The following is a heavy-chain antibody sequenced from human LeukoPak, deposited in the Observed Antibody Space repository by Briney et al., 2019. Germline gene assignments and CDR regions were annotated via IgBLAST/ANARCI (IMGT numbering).Heavy chain of an antibody. Sequence: GGSLRLSCAASGFTFSDYYMSWIRQAPGKGLEWVSYISSSGSTIYYADSVKGRFTISRDNAKNSLYLQMNSLRAEDTAVYYCARDRLGEMRGYSSSWPDYYFDYWGQGTLVTVSS. D-gene: IGHD6-13*01. J-gene: IGHJ4*02. CDR3: ARDRLGEMRGYSSSWPDYYFDY. CDR1: GFTFSDYY. V-gene: IGHV3-11*01. CDR2: ISSSGSTI.